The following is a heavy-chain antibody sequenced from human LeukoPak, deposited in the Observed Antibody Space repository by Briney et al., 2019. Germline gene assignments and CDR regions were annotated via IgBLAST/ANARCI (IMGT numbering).Heavy chain of an antibody. CDR2: IYYTGTT. CDR3: GAGDSYYFDY. Sequence: SETLSLTCTVSGDSISRYYWSWIRQPPGKGLEWIGYIYYTGTTNYNPSLKSRVTITVDTSKNQFSLRLSSVTAADTAVYYCGAGDSYYFDYWGQGTLITVSS. V-gene: IGHV4-59*01. J-gene: IGHJ4*02. D-gene: IGHD4-17*01. CDR1: GDSISRYY.